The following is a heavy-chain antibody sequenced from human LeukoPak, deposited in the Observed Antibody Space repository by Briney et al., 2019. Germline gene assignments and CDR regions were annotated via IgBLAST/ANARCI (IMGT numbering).Heavy chain of an antibody. D-gene: IGHD1-1*01. Sequence: GGSLRLSCVASGFTFSSYGMHWVRQAPGKGPEWVAVISYDGSDRYYANFVKGRFTISRDNSKNTLFLQTNSMRPEDTAVYYCAKGVSRGVDPTGLEYWGQGTLVTVSS. CDR2: ISYDGSDR. J-gene: IGHJ4*02. CDR1: GFTFSSYG. V-gene: IGHV3-30*18. CDR3: AKGVSRGVDPTGLEY.